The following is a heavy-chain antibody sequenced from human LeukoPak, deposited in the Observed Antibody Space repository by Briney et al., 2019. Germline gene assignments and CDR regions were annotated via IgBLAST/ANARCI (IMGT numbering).Heavy chain of an antibody. J-gene: IGHJ4*01. CDR1: GFTFNNYW. CDR2: IKQDGSEK. D-gene: IGHD6-13*01. CDR3: ARSGSSRYEDY. V-gene: IGHV3-7*01. Sequence: PGGSLRLPCAASGFTFNNYWMSWVRQAPGKGLEWVSNIKQDGSEKYYVDSVKGRFTISRDNAKNSLYLQMNSLRAEDTAVYYCARSGSSRYEDYWGQEPWSPSPQ.